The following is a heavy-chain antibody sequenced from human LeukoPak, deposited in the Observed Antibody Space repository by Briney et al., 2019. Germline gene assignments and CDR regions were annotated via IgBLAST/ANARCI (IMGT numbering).Heavy chain of an antibody. CDR2: IYSGGST. V-gene: IGHV3-66*02. CDR3: ARLASTIVSGKYYYYYMDV. CDR1: GFTVSSNY. D-gene: IGHD3-3*01. Sequence: PGGSLRLSCAASGFTVSSNYMSWVRQAPGKGLEWVSVIYSGGSTYYADSVKGRFTISRDNSKNTLYLQMNSLRAEDTAVYYCARLASTIVSGKYYYYYMDVWGKGTTVTVSS. J-gene: IGHJ6*03.